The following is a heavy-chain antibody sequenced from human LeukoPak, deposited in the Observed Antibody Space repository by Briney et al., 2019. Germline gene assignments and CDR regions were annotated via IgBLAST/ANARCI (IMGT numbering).Heavy chain of an antibody. CDR3: ARDKVGWENGWYFDY. Sequence: EASVKVSCKASGGTFSSYAISWVRQAPGQGLEWMGGIIPIFGTANYAQKFQGRVTITADESTSTAYMELSSLRSEDTAVYYRARDKVGWENGWYFDYWGQGTLVTVSS. D-gene: IGHD1-26*01. CDR2: IIPIFGTA. V-gene: IGHV1-69*13. CDR1: GGTFSSYA. J-gene: IGHJ4*02.